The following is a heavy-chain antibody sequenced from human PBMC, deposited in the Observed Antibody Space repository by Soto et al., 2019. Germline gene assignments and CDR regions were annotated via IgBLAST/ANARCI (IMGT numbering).Heavy chain of an antibody. CDR1: GGSISSSSYY. Sequence: SETLSLTCTVSGGSISSSSYYWGWIRQPPGKGLEWIGSIYYSGSTYYNPSLKSRVTISVDTSKNQFSLKLSSVPAADTAVYYCARHMGLMVYGPHDAFDIWGQGTMVTVSS. J-gene: IGHJ3*02. V-gene: IGHV4-39*01. D-gene: IGHD2-8*01. CDR2: IYYSGST. CDR3: ARHMGLMVYGPHDAFDI.